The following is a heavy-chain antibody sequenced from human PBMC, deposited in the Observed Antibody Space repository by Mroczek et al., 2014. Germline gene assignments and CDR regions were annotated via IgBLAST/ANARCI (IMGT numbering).Heavy chain of an antibody. CDR3: ATTDGHGGNNFLGGNAFDI. V-gene: IGHV3-30-3*01. D-gene: IGHD4-23*01. Sequence: ESGGGVVQPGRSLRLSCAASGFTFSSYAMHWVRQAPGKGLEWVAVISYDGSNKYYADSVKGRFTISRDNSKNTLYLQMNSLRAEDTAVYYCATTDGHGGNNFLGGNAFDIWGQGTMVTVSS. CDR1: GFTFSSYA. J-gene: IGHJ3*02. CDR2: ISYDGSNK.